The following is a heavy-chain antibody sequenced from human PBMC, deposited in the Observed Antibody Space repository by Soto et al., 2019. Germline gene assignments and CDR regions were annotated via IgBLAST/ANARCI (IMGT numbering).Heavy chain of an antibody. CDR3: ARVRTVTATFYYYYGLDV. CDR2: INHSGST. V-gene: IGHV4-34*01. J-gene: IGHJ6*02. D-gene: IGHD2-21*02. Sequence: SETLSLTCAVYGGSFNGYYWSWIRQPPGKGLEWIGEINHSGSTNYDPSLKSRVTISVDTSRNQFSLRLSSVTTADTAVYYCARVRTVTATFYYYYGLDVWGQGTTVTVSS. CDR1: GGSFNGYY.